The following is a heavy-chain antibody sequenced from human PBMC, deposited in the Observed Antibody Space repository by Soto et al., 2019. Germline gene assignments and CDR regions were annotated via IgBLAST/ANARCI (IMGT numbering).Heavy chain of an antibody. D-gene: IGHD3-9*01. J-gene: IGHJ3*02. CDR1: GFTLDDYA. Sequence: PGGSLRLSCAASGFTLDDYAMHWVRQAPGKGLEWVSGIRWNSDSIGYADSVKGRFTISRDNAKNSLYLQMNSLRAEYSAFYYCAKYDYDILTGPDNAFDIRGQGTMVTVSS. CDR2: IRWNSDSI. CDR3: AKYDYDILTGPDNAFDI. V-gene: IGHV3-9*01.